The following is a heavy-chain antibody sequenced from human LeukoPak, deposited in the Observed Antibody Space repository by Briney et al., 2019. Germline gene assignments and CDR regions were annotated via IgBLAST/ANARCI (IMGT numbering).Heavy chain of an antibody. CDR2: IYYSGST. V-gene: IGHV4-59*01. CDR3: ARDGTYYYGSGSYPNYYYYGMDV. J-gene: IGHJ6*04. D-gene: IGHD3-10*01. CDR1: GGSISSYY. Sequence: SETLSLTCTVSGGSISSYYWSWIRQTPGKGLEWIGYIYYSGSTNYNPSLKSRVTISVDTSKNQFSLKLSSVTAADTAVYYCARDGTYYYGSGSYPNYYYYGMDVWGKGTTVTVSS.